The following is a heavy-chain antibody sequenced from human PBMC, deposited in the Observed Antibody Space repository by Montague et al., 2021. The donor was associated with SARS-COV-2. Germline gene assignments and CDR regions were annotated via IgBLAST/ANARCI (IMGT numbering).Heavy chain of an antibody. Sequence: TLSLTCTVSGVSISSCTYYWSWIRQPAGKGLEWIGRVYTTGRTYYNPSLESRATRSVDTSKNQFSLKLRSVTAADTAVSYCATTGLSGESWFDPWGQGTLVTVSS. CDR2: VYTTGRT. CDR3: ATTGLSGESWFDP. V-gene: IGHV4-61*02. D-gene: IGHD1-26*01. J-gene: IGHJ5*02. CDR1: GVSISSCTYY.